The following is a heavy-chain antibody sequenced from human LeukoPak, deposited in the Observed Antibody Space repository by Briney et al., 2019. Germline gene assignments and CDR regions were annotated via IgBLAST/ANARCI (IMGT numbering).Heavy chain of an antibody. D-gene: IGHD1-14*01. Sequence: CGSLRLSCAASGFTFSGYTMNWVRRAPGKGLEWVSSISSGSSYIYYADSVKGRFTISRDNAKDSLYLQMNSLRVEDTAVYYCAQEDSEGGPNWFDPWGQGALVT. CDR1: GFTFSGYT. CDR2: ISSGSSYI. V-gene: IGHV3-21*04. J-gene: IGHJ5*02. CDR3: AQEDSEGGPNWFDP.